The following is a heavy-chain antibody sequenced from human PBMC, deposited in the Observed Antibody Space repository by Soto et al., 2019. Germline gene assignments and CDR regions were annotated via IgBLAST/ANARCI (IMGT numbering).Heavy chain of an antibody. J-gene: IGHJ3*01. Sequence: EVQFLESGGGLVQPGGSLRLSCTASRLTFSNFAVTWVRQAPGKGLEWVSSISSNGGGTHYAASLKGRFTISRDNSKPTVYVQINTLRAEDTAGYPSAKRPNGYHLGAFDAWGQGTLVTGSS. CDR3: AKRPNGYHLGAFDA. D-gene: IGHD3-16*02. V-gene: IGHV3-23*01. CDR1: RLTFSNFA. CDR2: ISSNGGGT.